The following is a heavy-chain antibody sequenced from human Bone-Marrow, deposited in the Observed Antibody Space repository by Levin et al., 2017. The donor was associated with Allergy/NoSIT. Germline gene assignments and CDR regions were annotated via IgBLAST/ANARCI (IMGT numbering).Heavy chain of an antibody. CDR3: ARLLAARPDDDY. CDR2: IHYTGGT. CDR1: GGSISSGGYY. Sequence: LRLSCSVSGGSISSGGYYWSWIRQHPGKGLEWLGYIHYTGGTYYNPSLKSRGTISADTSKNQFSLKLSSVTAADTAVYYCARLLAARPDDDYWGQGTLVTVSS. V-gene: IGHV4-31*03. D-gene: IGHD6-6*01. J-gene: IGHJ4*02.